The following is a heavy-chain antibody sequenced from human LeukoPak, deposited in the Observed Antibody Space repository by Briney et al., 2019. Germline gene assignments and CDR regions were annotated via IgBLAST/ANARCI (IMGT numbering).Heavy chain of an antibody. CDR2: INPNSGGT. J-gene: IGHJ4*02. D-gene: IGHD2-2*01. CDR1: GYTFTGYY. Sequence: ASVKVSCKASGYTFTGYYMHWVRQAPGQGLEWVGWINPNSGGTNYAQKFQGRVTMTRDTSISTAYMELSRLRSDDTAVYYCARDLPEEYQLQHTQFDYWGQGNLVTVSS. V-gene: IGHV1-2*02. CDR3: ARDLPEEYQLQHTQFDY.